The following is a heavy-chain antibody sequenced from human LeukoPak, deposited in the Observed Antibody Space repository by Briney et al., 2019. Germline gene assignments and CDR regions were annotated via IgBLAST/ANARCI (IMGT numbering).Heavy chain of an antibody. Sequence: GGSLRLSCAASGFTFSTFAMIWVRQPPGKGLEWVSSIFPSGGEIHYADSVRGRFTISRDNSKSTLSLQMNSLRAEDTAIYYCATYRQVLLPFESWGQGTLVTVFS. CDR2: IFPSGGEI. J-gene: IGHJ4*02. CDR1: GFTFSTFA. V-gene: IGHV3-23*01. D-gene: IGHD2-8*02. CDR3: ATYRQVLLPFES.